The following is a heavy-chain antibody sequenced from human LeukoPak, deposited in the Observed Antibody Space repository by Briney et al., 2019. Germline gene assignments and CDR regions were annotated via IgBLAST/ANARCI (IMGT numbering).Heavy chain of an antibody. CDR2: IKRKTDGGTT. Sequence: GGSLRLSCAASGFTLSSYAMSWVRQAPGKGLELVGRIKRKTDGGTTDYAAPVKGRFTISRDDSKNRLYLQMNSLKTEDTALYYCTTGGGTSDFWGQGTLVTVSS. J-gene: IGHJ4*02. D-gene: IGHD1-1*01. V-gene: IGHV3-15*01. CDR1: GFTLSSYA. CDR3: TTGGGTSDF.